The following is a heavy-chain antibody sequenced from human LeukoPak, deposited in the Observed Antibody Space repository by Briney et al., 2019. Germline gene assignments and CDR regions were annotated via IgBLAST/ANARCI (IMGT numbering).Heavy chain of an antibody. CDR1: GSNITYNY. CDR3: ARTSFYYDMDV. CDR2: INSGGDT. D-gene: IGHD3-16*02. Sequence: GESLRLSCAASGSNITYNYMTWVRQSPGKGLEWVSLINSGGDTYYADSLKGRITVSRDTSNNALFLQMNASRPEDTAVYYCARTSFYYDMDVWGKGTTVTVSS. J-gene: IGHJ6*04. V-gene: IGHV3-53*05.